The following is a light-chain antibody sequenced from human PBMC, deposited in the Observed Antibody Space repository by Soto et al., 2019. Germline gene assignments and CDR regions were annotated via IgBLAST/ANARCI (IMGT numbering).Light chain of an antibody. Sequence: EIVLTQSPATLSVSPGERATLSCRASPSAVNNFAWYQQRPGQAPRLLTFATSTRATGVTAQFRGSGSGTDFTLTISCLQSEDFAVYYCGWYCDWPLTVGGGPKVEI. V-gene: IGKV3-15*01. CDR3: GWYCDWPLT. CDR1: PSAVNN. J-gene: IGKJ4*02. CDR2: ATS.